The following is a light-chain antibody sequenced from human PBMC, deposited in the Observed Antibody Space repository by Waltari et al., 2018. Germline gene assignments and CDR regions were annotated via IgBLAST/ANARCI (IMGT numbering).Light chain of an antibody. CDR1: QHINMN. CDR3: QHYNDWPPWT. V-gene: IGKV3-15*01. J-gene: IGKJ1*01. CDR2: GAS. Sequence: DIVLTQSPATLSLSPGERATLSCRASQHINMNLAWYQQKPGQAPRLLFYGASTRESGVPARFSGSGSGTEFTLTISSLQSKDFGLYYCQHYNDWPPWTFGQGTREE.